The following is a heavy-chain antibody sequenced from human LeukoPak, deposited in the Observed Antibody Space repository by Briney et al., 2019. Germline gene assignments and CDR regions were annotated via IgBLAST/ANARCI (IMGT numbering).Heavy chain of an antibody. Sequence: ASVKVSCKASGYIFTGYYMHWVRQAPGQGLEWMGWINPNSGGTNYAQNFQGRVTMTRDTSISTAYMDLSRLRSDDTAVYYCARGTDTAMVNVVDYWGQGTLVTVSS. V-gene: IGHV1-2*02. D-gene: IGHD5-18*01. CDR3: ARGTDTAMVNVVDY. J-gene: IGHJ4*02. CDR2: INPNSGGT. CDR1: GYIFTGYY.